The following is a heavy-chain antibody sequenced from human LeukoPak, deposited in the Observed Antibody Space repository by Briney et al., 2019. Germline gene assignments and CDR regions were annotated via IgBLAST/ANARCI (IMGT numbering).Heavy chain of an antibody. Sequence: GESLQISCKGSGYSFTSYWIGWVRQMPGKGLEWMGIIYPGDSDTRYSPSFQGQVTISADKSISTAYLQWSSLKASDTAMYYCARLRRIVVVPAAPNWFDPWGQGTLVTVSS. V-gene: IGHV5-51*01. D-gene: IGHD2-2*01. CDR2: IYPGDSDT. J-gene: IGHJ5*02. CDR1: GYSFTSYW. CDR3: ARLRRIVVVPAAPNWFDP.